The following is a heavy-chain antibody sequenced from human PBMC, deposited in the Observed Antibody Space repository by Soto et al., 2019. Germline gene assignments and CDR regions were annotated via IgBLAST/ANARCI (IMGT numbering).Heavy chain of an antibody. CDR1: GYTFTSYG. CDR3: ASTYPYGDSQGDAFDI. J-gene: IGHJ3*02. Sequence: ASVKVSCKASGYTFTSYGISWVRQAPGQGLEWMGWISAYNGNTNYAQKLQGRVTMTTDTSTSTAYMELRSLRSDDTAVYYCASTYPYGDSQGDAFDIWGQGIMVTV. CDR2: ISAYNGNT. V-gene: IGHV1-18*01. D-gene: IGHD4-17*01.